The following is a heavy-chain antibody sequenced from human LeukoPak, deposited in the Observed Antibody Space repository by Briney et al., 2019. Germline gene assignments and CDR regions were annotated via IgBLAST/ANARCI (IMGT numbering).Heavy chain of an antibody. J-gene: IGHJ3*02. V-gene: IGHV4-59*01. Sequence: PSETLFLTCSVSGGSISSYYWSWIRNPPRTGLDWIGYLYYSGSSNSNSSLKSRVTVSVATAKYQYHLKLRLVTVAATAVYYCARGGSGISNAFDIWGQGTMVTVSS. CDR1: GGSISSYY. D-gene: IGHD3-10*01. CDR2: LYYSGSS. CDR3: ARGGSGISNAFDI.